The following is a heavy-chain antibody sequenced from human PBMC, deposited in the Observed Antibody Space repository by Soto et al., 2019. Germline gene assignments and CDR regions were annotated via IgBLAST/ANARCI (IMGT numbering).Heavy chain of an antibody. V-gene: IGHV4-59*01. J-gene: IGHJ5*02. D-gene: IGHD1-1*01. CDR2: NYYSGST. CDR1: GGSISSYF. Sequence: PSETLSLTCTVSGGSISSYFWSWIRQPPGKGLEWIGYNYYSGSTNYNPSIKRRVTKSVDTSKNQFSLRLSSVTAAVTAVYYCARHLDFGWFDPWGQGTLVTVSS. CDR3: ARHLDFGWFDP.